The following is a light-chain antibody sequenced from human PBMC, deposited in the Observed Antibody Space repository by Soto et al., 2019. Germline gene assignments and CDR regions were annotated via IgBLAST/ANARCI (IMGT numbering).Light chain of an antibody. J-gene: IGLJ2*01. V-gene: IGLV1-36*01. CDR3: AAWDASLNGVV. CDR1: SSNIGNNA. CDR2: YDD. Sequence: QSVLTQPPSVSEAPRQRVTISCSGSSSNIGNNAVNWYQQLPGKAPKLLIYYDDLLPSGVSDRFSGSKSGTSASLAISGLQSEDEADYYCAAWDASLNGVVFGGGTKVTVL.